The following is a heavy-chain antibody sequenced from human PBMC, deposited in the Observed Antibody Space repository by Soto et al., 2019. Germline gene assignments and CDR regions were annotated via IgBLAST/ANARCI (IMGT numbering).Heavy chain of an antibody. V-gene: IGHV1-46*01. Sequence: GASVKVSCKASGYTFTTYAISWVRQAPGQGLEWMGIINPSGGSTSYAQKFQGRVTMTRDTSTSTVYMELSSLRSEDTAVYYCARDLGTVTTSYYYYYGMDVWGQGTTVTVSS. CDR2: INPSGGST. D-gene: IGHD4-17*01. CDR3: ARDLGTVTTSYYYYYGMDV. J-gene: IGHJ6*02. CDR1: GYTFTTYA.